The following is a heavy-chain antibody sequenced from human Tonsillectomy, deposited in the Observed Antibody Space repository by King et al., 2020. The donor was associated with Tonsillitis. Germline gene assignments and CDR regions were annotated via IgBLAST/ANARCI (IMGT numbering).Heavy chain of an antibody. CDR3: ARSGYSSSWYEPNYSYYYGMDV. CDR2: IYYSGST. D-gene: IGHD6-13*01. J-gene: IGHJ6*02. V-gene: IGHV4-39*01. CDR1: GGSISSSSYY. Sequence: LQLQESGPGLVKPSETLSLTCTVSGGSISSSSYYWGWIRQPPGKGLEWIGSIYYSGSTYYNPSLKSRVTISVDTSKKQFSLKLSSVTAADTAVYYCARSGYSSSWYEPNYSYYYGMDVWGQGTTVTVSS.